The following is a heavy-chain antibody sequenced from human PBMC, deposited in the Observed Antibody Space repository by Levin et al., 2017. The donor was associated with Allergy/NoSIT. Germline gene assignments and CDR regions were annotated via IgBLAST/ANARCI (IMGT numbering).Heavy chain of an antibody. D-gene: IGHD6-13*01. CDR2: IIPIFGTA. CDR1: GGTFSSYA. J-gene: IGHJ3*02. Sequence: SVKVSCKASGGTFSSYAISWVRQAPGQGLEWMGGIIPIFGTANYAQKFQGRVTITADESTSTAYMELSSLRSEDTAVYYCARDAGKQLVPNDAFDIWGQGTMVTVSS. CDR3: ARDAGKQLVPNDAFDI. V-gene: IGHV1-69*13.